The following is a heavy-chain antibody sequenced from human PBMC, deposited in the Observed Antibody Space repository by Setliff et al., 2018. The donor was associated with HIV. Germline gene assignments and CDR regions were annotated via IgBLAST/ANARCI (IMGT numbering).Heavy chain of an antibody. V-gene: IGHV4-38-2*01. CDR2: IYYSGST. CDR1: GYSISSGYY. CDR3: ARYRYYYDSSGYGRWFDP. Sequence: SETLSLTCAVSGYSISSGYYWGWIRQPPGKGLEWIGNIYYSGSTYYNPSLKSRVTISVDTSENQFSLRLNSVTAADTAVYYCARYRYYYDSSGYGRWFDPWGPGTLVTVPS. J-gene: IGHJ5*02. D-gene: IGHD3-22*01.